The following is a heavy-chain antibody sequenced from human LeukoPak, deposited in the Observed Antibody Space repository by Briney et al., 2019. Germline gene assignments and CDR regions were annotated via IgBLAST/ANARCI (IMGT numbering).Heavy chain of an antibody. CDR3: ARDWGLVVVPAAPSDWFDP. J-gene: IGHJ5*02. CDR2: INPNSGGT. CDR1: GYTFTGYY. D-gene: IGHD2-2*01. Sequence: ASVKVSRKASGYTFTGYYMHWVRQAPGQGLERMGWINPNSGGTNYAQKFQGRVTMTRDTSISTAYMELSRLRSDDTAVYYCARDWGLVVVPAAPSDWFDPWGQGTLVTVSS. V-gene: IGHV1-2*02.